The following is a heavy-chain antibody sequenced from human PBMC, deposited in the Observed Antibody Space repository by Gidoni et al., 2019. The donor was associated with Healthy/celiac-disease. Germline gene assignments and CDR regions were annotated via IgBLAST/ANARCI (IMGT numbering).Heavy chain of an antibody. J-gene: IGHJ4*02. D-gene: IGHD6-19*01. V-gene: IGHV3-23*04. CDR1: GFAFSSYA. CDR3: AKPTAIAVAGADY. Sequence: EVQLVESGGGLVQPGGSLRLSCSASGFAFSSYAMSWVRQAPGKGLEWVSAISGSGGSTYYADSVKGRFTISRDNSKNTLYLQMNSLRAEDTAVYYCAKPTAIAVAGADYWGQGTLVTVSS. CDR2: ISGSGGST.